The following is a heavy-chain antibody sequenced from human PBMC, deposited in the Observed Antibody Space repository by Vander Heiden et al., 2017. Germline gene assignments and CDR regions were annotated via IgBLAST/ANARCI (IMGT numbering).Heavy chain of an antibody. J-gene: IGHJ4*02. Sequence: QVQLQQRGAGLLRPSETLSLTCAVHGGSFSGYYCSWVRQPPGKGLEWIGQINLSGGTNYNPSLKSRVTISVDTSKNQFCLKVNSVTAADTAVYYCARDYGSSSDWGQGTLVTVSS. CDR1: GGSFSGYY. CDR2: INLSGGT. V-gene: IGHV4-34*01. D-gene: IGHD6-6*01. CDR3: ARDYGSSSD.